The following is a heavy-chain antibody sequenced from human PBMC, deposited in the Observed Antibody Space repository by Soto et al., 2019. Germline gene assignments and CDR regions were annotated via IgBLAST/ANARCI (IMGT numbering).Heavy chain of an antibody. Sequence: PGGSLRLSCAASGFTFSSYAMSWVRQAPGKGLEWVSAISGSGGSTYYADSVKGRFTISRDNSKNTLYLQMNSLRAEDTAVYYCAKDRRGGHSYGYFDYWGQGTLVTVSS. D-gene: IGHD5-18*01. V-gene: IGHV3-23*01. CDR3: AKDRRGGHSYGYFDY. CDR2: ISGSGGST. CDR1: GFTFSSYA. J-gene: IGHJ4*02.